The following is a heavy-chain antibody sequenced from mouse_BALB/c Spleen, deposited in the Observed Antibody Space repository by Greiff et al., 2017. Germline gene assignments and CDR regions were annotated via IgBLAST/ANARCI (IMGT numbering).Heavy chain of an antibody. CDR2: ISYSGST. D-gene: IGHD1-1*01. Sequence: VQLKESGPSLVKPSQTLSLTCSVTGDSITSGYWNWIRKFPGNKLEYMGYISYSGSTYYNPSLKSRISITRDTSKNQYYLQLNSVTTEDTATYYCARWTHYGSSPWYFDVWGAGTTVTVSS. CDR3: ARWTHYGSSPWYFDV. V-gene: IGHV3-8*02. CDR1: GDSITSGY. J-gene: IGHJ1*01.